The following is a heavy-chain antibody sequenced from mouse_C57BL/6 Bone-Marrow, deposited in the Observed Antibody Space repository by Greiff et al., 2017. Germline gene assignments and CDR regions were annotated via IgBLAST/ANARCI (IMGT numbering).Heavy chain of an antibody. Sequence: QVQLQQPGAELVKPGASVKMSCKASGYTFTSYWITWVKQRPGQGLEWIGDIYPGSGSTNYNEKFKSKATLTVDTSSSTAYMQLSSLTSEDSAVYYCARGGGQLRLRNYWGQGTTLTVSS. CDR1: GYTFTSYW. V-gene: IGHV1-55*01. CDR3: ARGGGQLRLRNY. D-gene: IGHD3-2*02. CDR2: IYPGSGST. J-gene: IGHJ2*01.